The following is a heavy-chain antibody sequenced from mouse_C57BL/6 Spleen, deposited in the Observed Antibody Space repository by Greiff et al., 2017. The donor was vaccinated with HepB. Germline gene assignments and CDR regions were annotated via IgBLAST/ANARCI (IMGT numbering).Heavy chain of an antibody. CDR1: GFNIKDYY. CDR3: TRIVYGSSYYAMDY. V-gene: IGHV14-1*01. Sequence: EVQLVESGAELVRPGASVKLSCTASGFNIKDYYMHWVKQRPEQGLEWIGRIDPEDGDTEYAPKFQGKATMTADTSSNTAYLQLSSLTSEDTAVYYCTRIVYGSSYYAMDYWGQGTSVTVSS. J-gene: IGHJ4*01. D-gene: IGHD1-1*01. CDR2: IDPEDGDT.